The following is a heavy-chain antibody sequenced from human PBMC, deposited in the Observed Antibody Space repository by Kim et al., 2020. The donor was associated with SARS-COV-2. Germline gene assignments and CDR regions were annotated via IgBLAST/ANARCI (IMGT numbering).Heavy chain of an antibody. V-gene: IGHV3-53*01. Sequence: GGSLRLSCAASGFTVSSNYMSWVRQAPGKGLEWVSVIYSGGSTYYADSVKGRFTISRDNSKNTLYLQMNSLRAEDTAVYYCARAPRESGGGVDPWGQGTLVTVSS. CDR3: ARAPRESGGGVDP. CDR1: GFTVSSNY. J-gene: IGHJ5*02. CDR2: IYSGGST. D-gene: IGHD2-15*01.